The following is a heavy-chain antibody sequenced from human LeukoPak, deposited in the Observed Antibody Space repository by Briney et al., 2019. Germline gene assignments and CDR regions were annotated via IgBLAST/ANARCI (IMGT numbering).Heavy chain of an antibody. CDR1: GFTFVNAY. V-gene: IGHV3-15*01. CDR3: TTDGGVTETGSLNY. J-gene: IGHJ4*02. Sequence: PGGSLRLSCAASGFTFVNAYLSWVRQAPGKGLEWVGRIQSKADGGATDYAAPVKGRFTISGDDSKNTVYLQMNSLKTEDTAVYYCTTDGGVTETGSLNYWGQGTLVTVSS. CDR2: IQSKADGGAT. D-gene: IGHD6-13*01.